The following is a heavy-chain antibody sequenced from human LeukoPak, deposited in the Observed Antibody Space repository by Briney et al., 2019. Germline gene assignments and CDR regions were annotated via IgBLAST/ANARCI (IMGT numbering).Heavy chain of an antibody. J-gene: IGHJ4*02. CDR3: ARGPLRGAADY. CDR1: GFFFSTYD. Sequence: GGSLRLSCAASGFFFSTYDVHWVCQTAGIGLEWVSSIGTSGDTYYASSVKGRFTISRENAKTSLYLQMNSLRAEDTAIYYCARGPLRGAADYWGQGTLVTVSS. CDR2: IGTSGDT. D-gene: IGHD1-26*01. V-gene: IGHV3-13*01.